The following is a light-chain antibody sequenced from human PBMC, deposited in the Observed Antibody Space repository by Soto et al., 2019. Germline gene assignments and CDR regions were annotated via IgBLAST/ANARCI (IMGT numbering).Light chain of an antibody. CDR1: SSDVGAYHS. CDR3: SSFTDTGTVM. Sequence: QSVLTQPASVSGSPGQSFTISCTGTSSDVGAYHSVSWYQQHPGKAPKLIIFDVSNRPSGVSTRFSGSKSGNTASLTSSGLQAEDEADYYCSSFTDTGTVMFGGGTKLTVL. J-gene: IGLJ3*02. V-gene: IGLV2-14*03. CDR2: DVS.